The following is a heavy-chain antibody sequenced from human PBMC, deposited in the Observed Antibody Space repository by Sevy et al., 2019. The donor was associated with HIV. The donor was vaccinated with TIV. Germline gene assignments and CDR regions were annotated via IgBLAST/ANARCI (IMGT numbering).Heavy chain of an antibody. CDR3: VRAFSATYSAYFDY. D-gene: IGHD1-26*01. CDR2: IYWNGGST. V-gene: IGHV3-20*04. J-gene: IGHJ4*02. Sequence: GESLKISCAGSGVTTEDYGMNWVRQVPGKGLEWVSGIYWNGGSTAYADSVKGRFTISRDNAKRSLYLQMNSLRVGDTALYYCVRAFSATYSAYFDYWGQGALVTVSS. CDR1: GVTTEDYG.